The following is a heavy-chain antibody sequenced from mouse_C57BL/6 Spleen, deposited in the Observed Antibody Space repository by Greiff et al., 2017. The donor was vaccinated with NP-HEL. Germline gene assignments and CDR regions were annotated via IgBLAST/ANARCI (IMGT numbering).Heavy chain of an antibody. Sequence: QVQLKQPGAELVKPGASVKMSCKASGYTFTSYWITWVKQRPGQGLEWIGDIYPGSGSTNYNEKFKSKATLTVDTSSSTAYMQLSSLTSEDSAVYYCARRELYPGAGNYWGQGTTLTVSS. CDR3: ARRELYPGAGNY. D-gene: IGHD2-12*01. J-gene: IGHJ2*01. CDR1: GYTFTSYW. CDR2: IYPGSGST. V-gene: IGHV1-55*01.